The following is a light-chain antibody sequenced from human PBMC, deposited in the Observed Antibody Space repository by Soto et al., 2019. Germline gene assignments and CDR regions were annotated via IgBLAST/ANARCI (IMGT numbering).Light chain of an antibody. J-gene: IGKJ1*01. V-gene: IGKV3-20*01. CDR1: QSVSRNF. CDR2: AAS. Sequence: EIVLTQSPGTLSLSPGERATLSCRASQSVSRNFLAWYQQKPGQAPRLLIYAASSRATGIPDRFSGSGSETNFPLTTTKLEPEDFAVYYCQQYDNLPRTSGQGTKGKSK. CDR3: QQYDNLPRT.